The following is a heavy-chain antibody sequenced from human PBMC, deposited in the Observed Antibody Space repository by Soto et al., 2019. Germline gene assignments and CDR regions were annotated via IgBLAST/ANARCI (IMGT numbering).Heavy chain of an antibody. V-gene: IGHV4-31*03. CDR2: IYYSGST. J-gene: IGHJ3*02. CDR3: ARYCSSTSCYEHDAFDI. CDR1: GGSISSGGYY. Sequence: QVQLQESGPGLVKPSQTLSLTCTVSGGSISSGGYYWSWIRQHPGKGLEWIGYIYYSGSTYNPSLKSRVTISVDTSKNQFSLKLSSVTAADTAVYYCARYCSSTSCYEHDAFDIWGQGTMVTVSS. D-gene: IGHD2-2*01.